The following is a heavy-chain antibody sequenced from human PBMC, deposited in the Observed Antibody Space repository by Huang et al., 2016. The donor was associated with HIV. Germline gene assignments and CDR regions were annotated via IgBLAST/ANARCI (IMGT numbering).Heavy chain of an antibody. J-gene: IGHJ4*02. Sequence: QVQLQQWGAGLLKPSETLSLTCAVYGGSFSGYYWSWIRQPPGKGLEWIGEINHSGSTNYNPSLKRRVTIAVDTSKNQFSLKLSSVTAADTAVYYCARGDYDFWSGYSGYFDYWGQGTLVTVSS. CDR3: ARGDYDFWSGYSGYFDY. D-gene: IGHD3-3*01. CDR1: GGSFSGYY. CDR2: INHSGST. V-gene: IGHV4-34*01.